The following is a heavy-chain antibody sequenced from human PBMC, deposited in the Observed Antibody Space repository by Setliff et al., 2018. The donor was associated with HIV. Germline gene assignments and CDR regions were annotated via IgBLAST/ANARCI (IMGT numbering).Heavy chain of an antibody. Sequence: GGSLRLSCVASGLPFSYAWMTWVRQAPGKGLEWVGRIKSNIDGGTRDYAAPVKGRFTISRDDSKNTVYLQMNSLKSEDSALYYCTTGGADWGQGTRVTVSS. D-gene: IGHD3-16*01. CDR3: TTGGAD. CDR2: IKSNIDGGTR. J-gene: IGHJ4*02. CDR1: GLPFSYAW. V-gene: IGHV3-15*01.